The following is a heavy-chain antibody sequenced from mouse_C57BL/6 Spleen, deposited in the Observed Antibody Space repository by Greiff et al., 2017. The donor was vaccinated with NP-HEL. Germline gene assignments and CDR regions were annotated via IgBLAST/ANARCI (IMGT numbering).Heavy chain of an antibody. Sequence: DVHLVESGGGLVKPGGSLKLSCAASGFTFSSYAMSWVRQTPEKRLEWVATISDGGSYTYYPDNVKGRFTISRDNAKNNLYLQMSHLKSEDTAMYYCAREGITTPFAYWGQGTLVTVSA. CDR3: AREGITTPFAY. CDR2: ISDGGSYT. V-gene: IGHV5-4*01. D-gene: IGHD1-1*01. J-gene: IGHJ3*01. CDR1: GFTFSSYA.